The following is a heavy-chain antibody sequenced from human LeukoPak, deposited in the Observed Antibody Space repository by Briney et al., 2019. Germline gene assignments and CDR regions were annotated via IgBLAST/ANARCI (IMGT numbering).Heavy chain of an antibody. CDR2: VYYSGNT. CDR3: AVEGVDSSGSHAFDI. J-gene: IGHJ3*02. Sequence: SETLSLTCSVSGASISRFYWSWIRRPPGKGLEWIGYVYYSGNTNYNPSLKSRVTISVDTSKNQLSLKLSSVTAADTAVYYCAVEGVDSSGSHAFDIWGQGTMVTVSS. V-gene: IGHV4-59*03. D-gene: IGHD3-22*01. CDR1: GASISRFY.